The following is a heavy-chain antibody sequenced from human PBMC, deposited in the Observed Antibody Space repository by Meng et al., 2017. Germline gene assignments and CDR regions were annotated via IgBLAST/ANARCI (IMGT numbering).Heavy chain of an antibody. CDR2: INPKSGDT. CDR3: ARDEDISAAGKLFGDY. Sequence: QGPLVQAGAEVKKAGASAKVSCKPSGYNFPDYYIHWVRRAPGQGLEWMGRINPKSGDTHYAQKFQARVTMTGDTSISTAYMELSGLRSDDTAMYYCARDEDISAAGKLFGDYWGQGTLVTVSS. CDR1: GYNFPDYY. V-gene: IGHV1-2*06. D-gene: IGHD6-25*01. J-gene: IGHJ4*02.